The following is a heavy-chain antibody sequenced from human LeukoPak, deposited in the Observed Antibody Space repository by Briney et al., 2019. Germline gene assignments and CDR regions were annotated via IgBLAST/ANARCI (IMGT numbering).Heavy chain of an antibody. CDR3: AKVPASRRFFDY. CDR1: GFTFSSYA. CDR2: ISASSGNT. J-gene: IGHJ4*02. Sequence: PGGSLRLSCAASGFTFSSYAMSWVRRAPGRVLEWVSTISASSGNTFYADSVKGRFTISRDSSKNTLYLQMNSLRAEDSAIYYCAKVPASRRFFDYWGQGTLVTVSS. V-gene: IGHV3-23*01.